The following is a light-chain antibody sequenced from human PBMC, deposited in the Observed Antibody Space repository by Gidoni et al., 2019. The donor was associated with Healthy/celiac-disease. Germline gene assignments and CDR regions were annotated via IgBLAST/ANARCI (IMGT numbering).Light chain of an antibody. Sequence: ATRMTQSPSSLSASTGDRVTITCRASQGISSYLAWYQQKPGKAPKLLIYAASTLQIGVPSRFSGSGSGTDFTLTISCLQSEDFATYYCQQYYSYPRTFXQXTKVXIK. V-gene: IGKV1-8*01. CDR2: AAS. CDR3: QQYYSYPRT. J-gene: IGKJ1*01. CDR1: QGISSY.